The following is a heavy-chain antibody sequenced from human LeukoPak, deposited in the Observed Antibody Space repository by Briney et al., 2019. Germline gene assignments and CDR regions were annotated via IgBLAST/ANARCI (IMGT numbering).Heavy chain of an antibody. CDR3: AKGESRNFYGSSGYWY. V-gene: IGHV3-23*01. CDR1: GFTFNNYA. CDR2: ISGGGGST. Sequence: PGESLKISCAASGFTFNNYAMTWVRQAPGKGLEWVSVISGGGGSTYYADSVKGRFTISSDTSTNTLYLQMNSLRGEDTAVYYCAKGESRNFYGSSGYWYWGQGTLVTVSS. D-gene: IGHD3-22*01. J-gene: IGHJ4*02.